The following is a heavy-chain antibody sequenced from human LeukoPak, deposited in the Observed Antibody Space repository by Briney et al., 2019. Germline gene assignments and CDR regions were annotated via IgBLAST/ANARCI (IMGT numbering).Heavy chain of an antibody. D-gene: IGHD3-3*01. CDR3: AGTYYGFWSGYYPHYYYYMDV. J-gene: IGHJ6*03. V-gene: IGHV4-59*01. CDR1: GGSISSYY. CDR2: IYYSGST. Sequence: SETLSLTCTVSGGSISSYYWSWIRQPPGKGLECIYYSGSTNYNPSLKSRVTISVDTSKNQFSLKLSSVTAADTAVYYCAGTYYGFWSGYYPHYYYYMDVWGKGTTVTVSS.